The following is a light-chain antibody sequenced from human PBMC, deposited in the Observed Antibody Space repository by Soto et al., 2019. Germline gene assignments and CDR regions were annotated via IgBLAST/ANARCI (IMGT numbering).Light chain of an antibody. V-gene: IGLV2-14*03. Sequence: QSALTQPASVSGSPGQSITISCTGTSSDVGAYNHVSWYQQHPGKVPKVMIYEVNNRPSGVPDRFSGSKSGTSASLAITGLQAEDEADYYCQSYDSSLSGYVFGTGTKLTVL. CDR3: QSYDSSLSGYV. CDR2: EVN. J-gene: IGLJ1*01. CDR1: SSDVGAYNH.